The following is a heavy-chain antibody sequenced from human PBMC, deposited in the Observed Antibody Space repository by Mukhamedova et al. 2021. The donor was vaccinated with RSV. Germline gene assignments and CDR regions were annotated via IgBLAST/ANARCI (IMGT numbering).Heavy chain of an antibody. D-gene: IGHD6-19*01. J-gene: IGHJ4*02. CDR2: IWYDGSNK. Sequence: VRQAPGKGLEWVAVIWYDGSNKYYADSVKGRFTISRDNSKNTLYLQMNSLRAEDTAVYYCARPYVDSSGESFDYWGQGTLGTVS. CDR3: ARPYVDSSGESFDY. V-gene: IGHV3-33*01.